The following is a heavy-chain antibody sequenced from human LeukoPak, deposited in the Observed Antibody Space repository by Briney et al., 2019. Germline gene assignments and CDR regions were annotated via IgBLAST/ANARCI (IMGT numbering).Heavy chain of an antibody. CDR2: INPNSGGT. CDR1: GYTFTGYY. J-gene: IGHJ4*02. V-gene: IGHV1-2*06. D-gene: IGHD3-10*01. CDR3: ARVRTMVRGVMGNLDY. Sequence: ASVKVSCKASGYTFTGYYMHRVRQAPGQGLKWMGRINPNSGGTNYAQKFQGRVTMTRDTSISTAYMELSRLRSDDTAVYYCARVRTMVRGVMGNLDYWGQGTLVTVSS.